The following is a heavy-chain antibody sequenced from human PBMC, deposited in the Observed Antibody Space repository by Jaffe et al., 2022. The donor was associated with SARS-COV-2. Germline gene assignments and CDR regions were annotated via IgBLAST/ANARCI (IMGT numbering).Heavy chain of an antibody. D-gene: IGHD2-21*02. V-gene: IGHV3-23*01. Sequence: EVQLLESGGGLVQPGGSLRLSCAASGFTFSGYAMSWVRQAPGKGLEWVSGISGGGVNTYYADSVKGRFTISRDNSKNTLYVQMNSLSAEDTAVYYCAKASDCGGVCLGRWAAPFDYWGHGALVTVSS. CDR3: AKASDCGGVCLGRWAAPFDY. CDR1: GFTFSGYA. CDR2: ISGGGVNT. J-gene: IGHJ4*01.